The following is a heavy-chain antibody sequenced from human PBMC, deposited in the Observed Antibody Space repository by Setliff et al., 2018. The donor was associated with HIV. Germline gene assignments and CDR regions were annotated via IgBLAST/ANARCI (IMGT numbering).Heavy chain of an antibody. CDR3: ARGRDGELFTKEGIYYYYIDV. CDR2: SNSDGNT. D-gene: IGHD3-10*01. CDR1: GASISYGGHF. V-gene: IGHV4-61*02. Sequence: SETLSLTCTVSGASISYGGHFWTWIRQPAGKGLEWIGRSNSDGNTNYNPSLKSRLTISVDTSKNQLSLKLTSVTAADTAMYYCARGRDGELFTKEGIYYYYIDVWGKGTTVTVSS. J-gene: IGHJ6*03.